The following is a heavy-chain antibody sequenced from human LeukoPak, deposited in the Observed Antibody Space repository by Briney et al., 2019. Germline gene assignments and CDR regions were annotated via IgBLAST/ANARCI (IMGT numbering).Heavy chain of an antibody. D-gene: IGHD3-22*01. V-gene: IGHV3-23*01. Sequence: GGSLRLSCAASGFTFSSFAMSWVRQAPGKGLEWVSGISGIDGSTYYADSVKGRFTISRDNSKNTLYLQMNSLRAEDTAVYYCAREWASYDRSGYSPFYYYYGMDVWGQGTTVTVSS. J-gene: IGHJ6*02. CDR3: AREWASYDRSGYSPFYYYYGMDV. CDR1: GFTFSSFA. CDR2: ISGIDGST.